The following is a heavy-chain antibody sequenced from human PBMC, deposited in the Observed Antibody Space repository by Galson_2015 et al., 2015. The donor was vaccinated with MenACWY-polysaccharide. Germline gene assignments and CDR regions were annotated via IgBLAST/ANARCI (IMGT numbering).Heavy chain of an antibody. CDR3: SRGLSGLDF. Sequence: SLRLSCAASGFSLGAWDMSWIRQAPGKGLEWLSYIDKSSDSIYYGDSVKGRFTISRDNAMNSMYLQMNRLEAEDTAIYYCSRGLSGLDFSGHGTTVTVSS. CDR2: IDKSSDSI. CDR1: GFSLGAWD. V-gene: IGHV3-11*01. J-gene: IGHJ6*02.